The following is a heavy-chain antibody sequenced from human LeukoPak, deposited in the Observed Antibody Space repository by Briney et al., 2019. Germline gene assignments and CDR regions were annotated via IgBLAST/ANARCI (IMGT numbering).Heavy chain of an antibody. CDR1: GGTFSSYA. D-gene: IGHD6-6*01. CDR2: IIPIFGTA. CDR3: AGGYSSSFYY. Sequence: GASVKVSCKASGGTFSSYAISWVRQAPGQGLEWMGRIIPIFGTANYAQKFQGRVTITTDESTSTAYMELSSLRSEDTAVYYCAGGYSSSFYYWGQGTLVTVSS. V-gene: IGHV1-69*05. J-gene: IGHJ4*02.